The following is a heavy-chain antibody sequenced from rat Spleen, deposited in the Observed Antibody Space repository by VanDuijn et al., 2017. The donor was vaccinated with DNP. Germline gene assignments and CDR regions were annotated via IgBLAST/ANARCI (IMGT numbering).Heavy chain of an antibody. CDR1: GFTFNKYW. V-gene: IGHV5-31*01. J-gene: IGHJ2*01. Sequence: VQLVESGGGLVQPGRSLKLSCVASGFTFNKYWMTWIRQVPGKGLEWVAAITSSGGSTYYPDSVKGRFTITRHNAENTVYLEMNSLRSEDTATYYCARHRYPLYYFDYWGQGVMVTVSS. D-gene: IGHD1-4*01. CDR2: ITSSGGST. CDR3: ARHRYPLYYFDY.